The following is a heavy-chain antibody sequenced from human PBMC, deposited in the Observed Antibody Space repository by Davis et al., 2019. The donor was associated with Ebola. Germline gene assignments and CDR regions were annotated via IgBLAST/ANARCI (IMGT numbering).Heavy chain of an antibody. CDR3: AKAQLLWFGELSL. J-gene: IGHJ4*02. CDR1: GFTFDDYA. CDR2: ISWDGGST. V-gene: IGHV3-43D*03. Sequence: GESLKISCAASGFTFDDYAMHWVRQAPGKGLEWVSLISWDGGSTYYADSVKGRFTISRDNSKNSLYLQMNSLRAEDTALYYCAKAQLLWFGELSLWGQGTLVTVSS. D-gene: IGHD3-10*01.